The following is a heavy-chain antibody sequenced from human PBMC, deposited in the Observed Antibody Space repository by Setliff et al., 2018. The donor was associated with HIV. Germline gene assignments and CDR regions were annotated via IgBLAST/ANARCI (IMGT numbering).Heavy chain of an antibody. J-gene: IGHJ5*02. V-gene: IGHV4-4*02. CDR1: GDSIDSPHC. CDR2: IFHRGRI. CDR3: VRGAPRGRLRFPNWFDP. D-gene: IGHD5-12*01. Sequence: PSETLSLTCTVSGDSIDSPHCWSWVRQSLEKGLEWIGEIFHRGRIDHNPSLQSRVTMSIDTSKSQVLLNVSSVTAADTAVYYCVRGAPRGRLRFPNWFDPWGQGTLVTVSS.